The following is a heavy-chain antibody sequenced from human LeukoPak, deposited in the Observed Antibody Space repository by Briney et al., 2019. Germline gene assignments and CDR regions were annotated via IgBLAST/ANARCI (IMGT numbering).Heavy chain of an antibody. CDR2: IRYDGSNK. V-gene: IGHV3-30*02. CDR3: AKELYGYSYGDMDV. D-gene: IGHD5-18*01. CDR1: GFTFSSYG. Sequence: GGSLRLSCAVSGFTFSSYGMHWVRQAPGKGLEWVAFIRYDGSNKYYADSVKGRFTISRDNSKNTLYLQMNSLRAEDTAVYYCAKELYGYSYGDMDVWGKGTTVTVSS. J-gene: IGHJ6*03.